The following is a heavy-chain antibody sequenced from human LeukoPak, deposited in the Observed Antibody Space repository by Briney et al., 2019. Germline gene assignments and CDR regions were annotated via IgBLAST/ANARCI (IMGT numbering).Heavy chain of an antibody. D-gene: IGHD3-22*01. CDR3: ARLHTSSGQFDY. CDR2: INPNSGGT. CDR1: GYTFTGYY. V-gene: IGHV1-2*02. Sequence: ASVKVSCKASGYTFTGYYMHWVRQAPGQGLEWMGWINPNSGGTNYAQKFQGRVTMTRDTSISTAYLQWSSLKASDTAMYYCARLHTSSGQFDYWGQGTLVTVSS. J-gene: IGHJ4*02.